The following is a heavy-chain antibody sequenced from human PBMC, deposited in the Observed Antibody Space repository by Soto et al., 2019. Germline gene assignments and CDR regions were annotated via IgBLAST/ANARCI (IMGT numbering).Heavy chain of an antibody. CDR2: INGGSGKT. V-gene: IGHV1-3*01. CDR1: GFTFTLYS. J-gene: IGHJ3*02. D-gene: IGHD1-26*01. CDR3: ARYSGNYQDAFDI. Sequence: QVQLVQSGAEVKKPGASVKVSCRASGFTFTLYSMHWVRQAPGQRLEWMGWINGGSGKTKYSKKFQGRVTIARDTSASTAYMEVSSLRSEDTAVYYCARYSGNYQDAFDIWGRGTMVTVSS.